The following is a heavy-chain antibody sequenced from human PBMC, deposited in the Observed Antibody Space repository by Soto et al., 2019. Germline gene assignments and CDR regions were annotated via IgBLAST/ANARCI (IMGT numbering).Heavy chain of an antibody. Sequence: QVQLVQSGAEVKKPGSSVKVSCKASGGTFSSYAISWVRQAPGQGLEWMGEIIPIFGTANYAQKFQGRVTITADESTSTADMELSSLRSEDPAVYYCARDRGPSSGYYPYWFDPWGQGTLVTVSS. CDR3: ARDRGPSSGYYPYWFDP. CDR2: IIPIFGTA. D-gene: IGHD3-22*01. CDR1: GGTFSSYA. J-gene: IGHJ5*02. V-gene: IGHV1-69*12.